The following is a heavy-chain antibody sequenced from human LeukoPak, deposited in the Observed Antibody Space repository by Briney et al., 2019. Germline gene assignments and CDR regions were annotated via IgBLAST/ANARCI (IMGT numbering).Heavy chain of an antibody. J-gene: IGHJ4*02. D-gene: IGHD2-15*01. Sequence: PGGSLRLSCAASGFIFSSYRMNWVRQAPGKGLEWVSSISSSGSYIYYADSVRGRFTISRDNAKNTLYLQMNSLRAEDAAVYYCAKAPVTTCSGAYCYPFDYWGQGTLVTVSS. CDR2: ISSSGSYI. V-gene: IGHV3-21*04. CDR1: GFIFSSYR. CDR3: AKAPVTTCSGAYCYPFDY.